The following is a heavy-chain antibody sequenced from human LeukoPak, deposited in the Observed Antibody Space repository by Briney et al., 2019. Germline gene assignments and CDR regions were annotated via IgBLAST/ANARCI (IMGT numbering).Heavy chain of an antibody. J-gene: IGHJ3*02. Sequence: GGSLRLSCAASGFTVSNNYMRWVRQAPGKGLEWVSLIYSGGSTYYADSVKGRFTISRDNSKNTLYLQMSSLRAEDTAVYYCAKDSRYFDWNDAFDIWGQGTMVTVSS. CDR1: GFTVSNNY. CDR2: IYSGGST. V-gene: IGHV3-66*02. D-gene: IGHD3-9*01. CDR3: AKDSRYFDWNDAFDI.